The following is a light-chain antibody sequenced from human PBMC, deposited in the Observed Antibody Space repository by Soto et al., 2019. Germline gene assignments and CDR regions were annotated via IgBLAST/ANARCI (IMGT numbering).Light chain of an antibody. CDR3: SSYTSSSTYVV. J-gene: IGLJ2*01. CDR2: DVS. CDR1: SSDVGGYNY. Sequence: SALTQPASASGSPGQSITISCTGTSSDVGGYNYVSWYQQHPGKAPKLMIYDVSNRPSGVSNRFSGSKSGNTASLTISGLQAEDEADYYCSSYTSSSTYVVFGGGTKVTVL. V-gene: IGLV2-14*01.